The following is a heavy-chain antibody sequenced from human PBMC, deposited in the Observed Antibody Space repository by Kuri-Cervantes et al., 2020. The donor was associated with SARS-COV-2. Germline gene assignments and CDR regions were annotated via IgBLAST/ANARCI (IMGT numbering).Heavy chain of an antibody. CDR1: GYTFTSYY. V-gene: IGHV1-46*01. CDR2: INPSGGST. D-gene: IGHD1-26*01. J-gene: IGHJ4*02. Sequence: ASVKVSCKASGYTFTSYYMHWVRQAPGQGLEWMGIINPSGGSTSYAQKFQGRVTMTRDTSTSTVYMELSSLRSEDTAVYYCATAGEWELLLDYWGQGTLVTVSS. CDR3: ATAGEWELLLDY.